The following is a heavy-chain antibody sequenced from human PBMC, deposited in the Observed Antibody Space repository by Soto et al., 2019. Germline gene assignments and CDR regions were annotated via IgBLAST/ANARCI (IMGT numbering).Heavy chain of an antibody. CDR3: ARLRGYCSGGSCYSAYYYGMDV. J-gene: IGHJ6*02. Sequence: ESLKISCKGSGYSFTSYWIGWVRQMPGKGLEWMGIIYPGDSDTRYSPSFQGQVTISADKSISTAYLQWSSLKASDTAMYYCARLRGYCSGGSCYSAYYYGMDVWGQGTTVTVSS. D-gene: IGHD2-15*01. CDR1: GYSFTSYW. CDR2: IYPGDSDT. V-gene: IGHV5-51*01.